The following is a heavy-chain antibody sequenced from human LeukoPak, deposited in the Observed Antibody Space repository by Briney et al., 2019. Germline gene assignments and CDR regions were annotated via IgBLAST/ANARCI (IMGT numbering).Heavy chain of an antibody. J-gene: IGHJ1*01. V-gene: IGHV4-31*03. CDR3: ARGPNTGYSSGWYRYFQH. Sequence: SQTLSLTCTVSGGSISSGGYYWSWIRQHPGKGLEWIGYIYYSGSTYYNPSLKGRVTISVDTSKNQFSLKLSSVTAADTAVYYCARGPNTGYSSGWYRYFQHWGQGTLVTVSS. D-gene: IGHD6-19*01. CDR1: GGSISSGGYY. CDR2: IYYSGST.